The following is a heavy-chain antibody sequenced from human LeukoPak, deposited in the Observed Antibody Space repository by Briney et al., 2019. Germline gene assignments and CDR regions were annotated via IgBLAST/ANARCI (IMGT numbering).Heavy chain of an antibody. Sequence: SETLSLTCTVSGGSISSYYWSWVRQSAGKGLEWIGRIYTSGRTNYNPSLKCRVIMSVDTSKHQFSLQLSSVTAADTAVYYCARDSETGGFDPWGQGTLVTVSS. CDR3: ARDSETGGFDP. V-gene: IGHV4-4*07. CDR2: IYTSGRT. J-gene: IGHJ5*02. CDR1: GGSISSYY. D-gene: IGHD1-14*01.